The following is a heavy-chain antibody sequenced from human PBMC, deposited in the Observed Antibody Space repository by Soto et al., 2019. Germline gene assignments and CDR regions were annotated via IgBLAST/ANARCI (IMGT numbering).Heavy chain of an antibody. J-gene: IGHJ4*02. CDR3: ARDFHTDYYLSSGFSSFDY. CDR2: ISAYNGNT. Sequence: SVEETCKAPGYTNTSYVISWLRQATGQGLEWMGWISAYNGNTNYAQKLQGRVTVTTDTSTSTAYMELRSLRSDDTAVYYCARDFHTDYYLSSGFSSFDYWRQGTLVTVSS. D-gene: IGHD3-22*01. CDR1: GYTNTSYV. V-gene: IGHV1-18*01.